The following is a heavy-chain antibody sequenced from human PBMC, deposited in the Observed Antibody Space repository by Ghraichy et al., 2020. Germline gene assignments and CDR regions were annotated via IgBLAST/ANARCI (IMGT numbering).Heavy chain of an antibody. D-gene: IGHD1-26*01. CDR1: GFTFSSYG. J-gene: IGHJ5*01. V-gene: IGHV3-33*01. Sequence: GGSLRLSCAASGFTFSSYGMHWVRQAPGKGLEWVAVIWYDGSNKYYADSVKGRFTISRDNSNNTLYLQMHSLGAEDTAVYYCARDPPGATSWWFDSWGQGTLVTISS. CDR3: ARDPPGATSWWFDS. CDR2: IWYDGSNK.